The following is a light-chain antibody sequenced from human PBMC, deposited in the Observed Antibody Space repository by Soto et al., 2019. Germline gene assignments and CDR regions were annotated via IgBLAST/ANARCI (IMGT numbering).Light chain of an antibody. J-gene: IGLJ2*01. CDR2: VGTGGIVG. Sequence: QSVLTQPPSASASLGASVTLTCTLSSGYSNYKVDWYQQRPGKGPRFVMRVGTGGIVGSKGDGIPDRFSVLGSGLNRYLTMKNIREQHEGDYQCGAGHGSGGNLVVVFGGGTQLTV. CDR1: SGYSNYK. V-gene: IGLV9-49*01. CDR3: GAGHGSGGNLVVV.